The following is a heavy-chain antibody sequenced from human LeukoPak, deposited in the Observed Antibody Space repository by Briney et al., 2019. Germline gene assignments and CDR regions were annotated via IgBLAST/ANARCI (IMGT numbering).Heavy chain of an antibody. Sequence: RPGESLKISCKASGYNFNTFWVAWVLQMPGKGLEWMGIIYPDDSDTRYNPSLQGQVTISADKSTGTVSLQWSSLKASDTAIYYCARHHRIYSGSLRGALDHWGQGTLVTVSS. V-gene: IGHV5-51*01. J-gene: IGHJ5*02. CDR2: IYPDDSDT. D-gene: IGHD1-26*01. CDR1: GYNFNTFW. CDR3: ARHHRIYSGSLRGALDH.